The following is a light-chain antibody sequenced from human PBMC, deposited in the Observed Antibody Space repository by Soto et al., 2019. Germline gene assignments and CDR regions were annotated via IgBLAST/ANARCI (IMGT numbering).Light chain of an antibody. V-gene: IGLV2-11*01. CDR3: CSYAGSYSYMV. J-gene: IGLJ2*01. CDR2: DVS. Sequence: QSALTQPRSVSGSPGQSVTISCTGTSSDVGGYNFVSWYQHHPGKAPKLIIYDVSRRPSGAPDRFSGSKSGNTASLTISGLQAEDEADYHCCSYAGSYSYMVFGGGTKLTVL. CDR1: SSDVGGYNF.